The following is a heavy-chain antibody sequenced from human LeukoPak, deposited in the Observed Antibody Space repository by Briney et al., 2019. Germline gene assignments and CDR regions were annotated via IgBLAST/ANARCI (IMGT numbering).Heavy chain of an antibody. D-gene: IGHD6-19*01. V-gene: IGHV1-69*13. J-gene: IGHJ4*02. CDR2: IIPIFGTA. CDR3: ASQAVAGNLDY. Sequence: SVKVSCKASGYTFTSYGISWVRQAPGQGLEWMGGIIPIFGTANYAQKFQGRVTITADESTSTAYMELSSLRSEDTAVYYCASQAVAGNLDYWGQGTLVTVSS. CDR1: GYTFTSYG.